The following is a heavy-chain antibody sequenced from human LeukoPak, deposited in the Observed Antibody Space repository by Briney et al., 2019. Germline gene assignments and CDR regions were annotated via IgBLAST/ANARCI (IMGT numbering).Heavy chain of an antibody. J-gene: IGHJ4*02. D-gene: IGHD5-24*01. CDR3: ARQREMTTIFSALGY. Sequence: GGSLRLSCAASGFTLSRYSMHWIRQAPGKGLEYVSAISSDGGRTYYANSVKGRFTISRDNAKNSLYLQMNSLRAEDTAVYYCARQREMTTIFSALGYWGQGTLVTVSS. CDR2: ISSDGGRT. V-gene: IGHV3-64*01. CDR1: GFTLSRYS.